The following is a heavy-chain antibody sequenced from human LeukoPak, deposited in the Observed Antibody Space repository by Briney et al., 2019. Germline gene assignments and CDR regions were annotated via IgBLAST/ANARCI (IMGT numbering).Heavy chain of an antibody. Sequence: ASVKVSCKASGYTFTSYDINWVRQATGQGLEWMGWMNPNSGNTGYAQKFQGRVTITRNTSISTAYMELSSLRSEDTAVYYCARGPNYYDYYYYYYMDVWGKGTTVTVSS. CDR1: GYTFTSYD. J-gene: IGHJ6*03. CDR3: ARGPNYYDYYYYYYMDV. V-gene: IGHV1-8*03. D-gene: IGHD1-26*01. CDR2: MNPNSGNT.